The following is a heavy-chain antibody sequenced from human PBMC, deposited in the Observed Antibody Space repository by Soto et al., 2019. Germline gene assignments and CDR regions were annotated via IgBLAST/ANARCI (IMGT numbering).Heavy chain of an antibody. CDR1: GGSLTNYG. D-gene: IGHD2-8*01. J-gene: IGHJ6*02. V-gene: IGHV1-69*12. CDR3: ARGDATKVGGTIYDGIDV. Sequence: QVQLVQSGAEVKKPGSSVKVSCKASGGSLTNYGVSWVRQAPGQGLEWMGGFIPVFGTANYAQKFQGRVTIAADEAKSTVFMDVRSLRAEDTAVYYCARGDATKVGGTIYDGIDVWGQGSRVTVSS. CDR2: FIPVFGTA.